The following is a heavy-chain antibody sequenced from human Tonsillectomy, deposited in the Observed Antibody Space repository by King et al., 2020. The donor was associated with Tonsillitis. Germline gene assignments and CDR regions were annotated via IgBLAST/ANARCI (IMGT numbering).Heavy chain of an antibody. CDR2: INPSGGST. Sequence: QLVQSGAEVKKPGASVKVSCKASGYTFTSYYMHWVRQAPGQGLEWMGIINPSGGSTSYAQKFQGRVTMTRDTSTSTVYMELSSLRSEDTAVYYCAREVAVWLLLFGNWFDPWGQGTLVTVSS. D-gene: IGHD2-15*01. CDR1: GYTFTSYY. CDR3: AREVAVWLLLFGNWFDP. J-gene: IGHJ5*02. V-gene: IGHV1-46*01.